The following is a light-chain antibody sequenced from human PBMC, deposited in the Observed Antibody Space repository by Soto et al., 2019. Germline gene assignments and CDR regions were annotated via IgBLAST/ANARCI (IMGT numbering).Light chain of an antibody. J-gene: IGKJ1*01. Sequence: EIVLTQSPATLSLSPGERATLSCRASQSVSSYLAWYQQKPGQAPRLLIYDASNMATGIPARFSGSGSGTDFTLTISSLEPEDFAVDYCQQRSNWPPWTCGQGTKVESK. V-gene: IGKV3-11*01. CDR3: QQRSNWPPWT. CDR1: QSVSSY. CDR2: DAS.